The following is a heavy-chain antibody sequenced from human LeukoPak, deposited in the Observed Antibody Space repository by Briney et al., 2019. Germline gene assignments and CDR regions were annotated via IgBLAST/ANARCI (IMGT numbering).Heavy chain of an antibody. CDR3: ASGQDYVWGSYRPNYFDY. CDR2: ISAYNGNT. D-gene: IGHD3-16*02. J-gene: IGHJ4*02. CDR1: GYTFTSYG. V-gene: IGHV1-18*01. Sequence: ASVKVSCKASGYTFTSYGISWVRQAPGQGLEWMGWISAYNGNTNYAQKLQGRVTMTTDTSTSAAYMELRSLRSDDTAVYYCASGQDYVWGSYRPNYFDYWGQGTLVTVSS.